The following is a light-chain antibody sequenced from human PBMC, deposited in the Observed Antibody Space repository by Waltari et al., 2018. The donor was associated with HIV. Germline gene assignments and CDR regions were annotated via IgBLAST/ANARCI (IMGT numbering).Light chain of an antibody. J-gene: IGLJ2*01. V-gene: IGLV1-40*01. CDR1: NSNIGAGYG. CDR2: DIN. CDR3: QSYDSSPNVI. Sequence: QSVLTQPPSVSGAPGQRVTISCTGSNSNIGAGYGVHWYQPLPGAAPKLLIYDINNRPSGVPDRFSGSKSGTSASLAITGLQVEDEGDYFCQSYDSSPNVIFGGGTKLTVL.